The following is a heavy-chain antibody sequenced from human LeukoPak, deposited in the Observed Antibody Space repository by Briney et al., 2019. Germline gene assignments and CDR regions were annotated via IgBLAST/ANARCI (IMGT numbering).Heavy chain of an antibody. Sequence: ASVKVSCKASGYTFTIYGISWVRQAPGQGLEWMGWISAYNGNTNYAQKLQGRVTMTTDTSTSTAYMELRSLRSDDTAVYYCARDSYSSSWYGWFDPWGQGTLVTVSS. J-gene: IGHJ5*02. D-gene: IGHD6-13*01. CDR2: ISAYNGNT. V-gene: IGHV1-18*01. CDR3: ARDSYSSSWYGWFDP. CDR1: GYTFTIYG.